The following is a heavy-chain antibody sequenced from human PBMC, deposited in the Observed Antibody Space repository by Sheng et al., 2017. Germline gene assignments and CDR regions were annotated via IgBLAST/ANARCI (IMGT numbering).Heavy chain of an antibody. CDR3: ARNNVDVPSPFEF. V-gene: IGHV1-69*13. J-gene: IGHJ4*02. CDR2: IIPMFGSG. D-gene: IGHD1-1*01. Sequence: QVQLVQSGAEVKKPGSSVKVSCKVSGGGFSTFGISWVRQAPGQGLEWMGGIIPMFGSGNSAQKFQGRVTITVDSSTATAYMELSRLTSEDTALYFCARNNVDVPSPFEFWGQGTLVT. CDR1: GGGFSTFG.